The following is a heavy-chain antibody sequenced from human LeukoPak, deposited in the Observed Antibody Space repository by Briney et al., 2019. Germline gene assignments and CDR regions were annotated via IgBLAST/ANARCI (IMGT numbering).Heavy chain of an antibody. CDR1: GFIFSNYL. J-gene: IGHJ4*02. CDR2: ITHDAETT. Sequence: GVSLRLSCAASGFIFSNYLMTWVRQAPGKGLDWVSSITHDAETTLYADSVKGRFTISRDNTKNTLYLQMNSLRDDDTAIYYCAKVCSLRGTSSPDYWGQGTLVTVSS. CDR3: AKVCSLRGTSSPDY. D-gene: IGHD6-6*01. V-gene: IGHV3-23*01.